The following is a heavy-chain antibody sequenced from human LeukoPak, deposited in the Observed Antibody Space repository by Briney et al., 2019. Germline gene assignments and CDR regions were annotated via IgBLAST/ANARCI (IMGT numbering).Heavy chain of an antibody. J-gene: IGHJ4*02. Sequence: GGSPRLSCVTSGFTFSSYWMSCVRQAPGKGLEWVALIKQDGSEKYYVDSVKGRFTMSRDNAESSLYLQMNSLRVEDTAMYYCARYGQLGDWGRGTLVTVSS. CDR2: IKQDGSEK. D-gene: IGHD6-6*01. V-gene: IGHV3-7*03. CDR3: ARYGQLGD. CDR1: GFTFSSYW.